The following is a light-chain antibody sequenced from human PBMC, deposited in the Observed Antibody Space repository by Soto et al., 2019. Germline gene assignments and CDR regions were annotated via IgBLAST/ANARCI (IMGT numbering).Light chain of an antibody. V-gene: IGKV3-20*01. CDR1: QSVGLS. J-gene: IGKJ4*01. CDR2: GAS. CDR3: QQYGSSPLT. Sequence: EVVLTQSPATLSLSPGGRATLSCRASQSVGLSLAWYQQKPGQAPRLLIYGASSRAPGTPDRFSGSGYGTQFTLTISRLEPEDFAVYYCQQYGSSPLTFGGGTKVDI.